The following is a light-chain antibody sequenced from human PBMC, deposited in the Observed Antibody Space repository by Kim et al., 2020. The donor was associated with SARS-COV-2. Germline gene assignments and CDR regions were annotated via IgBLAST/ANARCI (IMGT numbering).Light chain of an antibody. J-gene: IGKJ2*01. CDR3: QQYGTSPYT. CDR1: QSVSSNY. V-gene: IGKV3-20*01. CDR2: GAS. Sequence: EIVLTQSPGTLSLSPGERATISCRASQSVSSNYLACYQQAPGQAPRILIYGASNRATGAPDRFSGSGSGTDFTHTIGSLEPEDFAVYYCQQYGTSPYTFGQGTKLEI.